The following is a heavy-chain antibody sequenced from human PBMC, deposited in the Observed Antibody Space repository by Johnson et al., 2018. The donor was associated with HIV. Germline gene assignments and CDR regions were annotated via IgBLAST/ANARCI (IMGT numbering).Heavy chain of an antibody. CDR2: INWNGGST. CDR1: GFTFDDYG. J-gene: IGHJ3*02. Sequence: VQLVESGGGVVQPGRSLRLSCAASGFTFDDYGMSWVRQGPGKRLEWVSGINWNGGSTGYADSVKGRFTISRDNAKKSLYLQMNSLRAEDTAVYYCARGRYAFDIWGQGTMVTVAS. V-gene: IGHV3-20*04. CDR3: ARGRYAFDI.